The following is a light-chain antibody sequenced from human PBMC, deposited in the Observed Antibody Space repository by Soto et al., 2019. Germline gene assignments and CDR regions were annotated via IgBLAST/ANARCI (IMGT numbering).Light chain of an antibody. CDR2: GAS. CDR3: LQHNTYPLS. CDR1: QAISHY. V-gene: IGKV1-17*03. J-gene: IGKJ4*01. Sequence: DIQMTQSPSAMSASVGDRVTITCRASQAISHYLAWFHQRPGKVPKRLIYGASTLESGVPSRFSGSGSGTDFTLTISSLQPEDFGTYYCLQHNTYPLSFGGGIKVDIK.